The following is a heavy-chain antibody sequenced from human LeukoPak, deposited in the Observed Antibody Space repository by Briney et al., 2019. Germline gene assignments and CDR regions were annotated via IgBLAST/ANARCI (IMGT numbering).Heavy chain of an antibody. CDR3: ARGRRGKQLVRPGVRTYYYYYYMDV. V-gene: IGHV1-8*01. J-gene: IGHJ6*03. CDR2: MNPNSGNT. D-gene: IGHD6-13*01. CDR1: GYTFTSYG. Sequence: ASVKVSCKASGYTFTSYGINWVRQATGQGLEWMGWMNPNSGNTGYAQKFQGRVTMTRNTSISTAYMELSSLRSEDTAVYYCARGRRGKQLVRPGVRTYYYYYYMDVWGKGTTVTVSS.